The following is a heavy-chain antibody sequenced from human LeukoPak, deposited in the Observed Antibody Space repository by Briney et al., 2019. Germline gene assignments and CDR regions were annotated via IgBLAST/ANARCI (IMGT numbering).Heavy chain of an antibody. CDR2: ISGSGSNT. D-gene: IGHD3-3*02. Sequence: GGSLRLSCAVSGFTFSGYAMSWVRQAPGKGLEWVSSISGSGSNTYHTDPVKGRCTISRDNSKNTLYLEMNSLRVEDTAIYYCAKHGSPGPIFYNGMDVWGLGTTVTVSS. V-gene: IGHV3-23*01. CDR1: GFTFSGYA. CDR3: AKHGSPGPIFYNGMDV. J-gene: IGHJ6*02.